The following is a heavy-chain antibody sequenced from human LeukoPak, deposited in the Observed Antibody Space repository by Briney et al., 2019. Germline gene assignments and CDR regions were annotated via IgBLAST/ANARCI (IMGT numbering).Heavy chain of an antibody. CDR1: GFPFSTYD. CDR3: ARSMITVASTAWAY. V-gene: IGHV3-21*05. Sequence: GGSLRLSCAASGFPFSTYDMNWVRQAPGKGLEWISYISISGNDKYYADSVKGRFTISRDNAKDSLYLQMNSLRAEDTAVYYCARSMITVASTAWAYWGQGTLVTVSS. D-gene: IGHD6-19*01. J-gene: IGHJ4*02. CDR2: ISISGNDK.